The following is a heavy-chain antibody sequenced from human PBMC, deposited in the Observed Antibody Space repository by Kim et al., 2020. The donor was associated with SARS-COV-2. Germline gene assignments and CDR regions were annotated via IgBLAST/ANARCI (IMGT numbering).Heavy chain of an antibody. CDR1: GYTFTSYA. V-gene: IGHV7-4-1*02. Sequence: ASVKVSCKASGYTFTSYAMNWVRQAPGQGLEWMGWINTNTGNPKYAQGFTGRFVFSLDTSVSTAYLQMSSLKAEDTAVYYCASLRLGELSLGLYYWFDPWGQGTLVTVSS. CDR3: ASLRLGELSLGLYYWFDP. J-gene: IGHJ5*02. CDR2: INTNTGNP. D-gene: IGHD3-16*02.